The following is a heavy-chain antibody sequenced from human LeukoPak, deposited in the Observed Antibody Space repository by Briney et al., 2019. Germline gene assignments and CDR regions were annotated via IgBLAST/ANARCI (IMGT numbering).Heavy chain of an antibody. J-gene: IGHJ3*02. D-gene: IGHD2-2*01. CDR3: ASPRALYCSSTSCQTANGAFDI. CDR2: IIPILGIA. V-gene: IGHV1-69*02. Sequence: GASVKVSCKASGGTSSSYTISWVRQAPGQGLEWMGRIIPILGIANYAQKFQGRVTITADKSTSTAYMELSSLRSEDTAVYYCASPRALYCSSTSCQTANGAFDIWGQGTMVTVSS. CDR1: GGTSSSYT.